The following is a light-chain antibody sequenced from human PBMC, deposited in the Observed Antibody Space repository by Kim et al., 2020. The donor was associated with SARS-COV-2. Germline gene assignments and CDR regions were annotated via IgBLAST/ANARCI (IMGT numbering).Light chain of an antibody. Sequence: ASVGDRATVSGRARQSIASMLAWDHQRPGKAPQLLIYRASSLENGVKSRFSGRGSGTEFALTISSQQPDDFGTYYCQQYSSYPRTFGQGTEVVIK. CDR1: QSIASM. J-gene: IGKJ1*01. V-gene: IGKV1-5*03. CDR3: QQYSSYPRT. CDR2: RAS.